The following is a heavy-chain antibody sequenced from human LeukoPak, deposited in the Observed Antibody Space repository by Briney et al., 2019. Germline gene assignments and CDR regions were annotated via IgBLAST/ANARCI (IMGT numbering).Heavy chain of an antibody. J-gene: IGHJ4*02. CDR3: AKDYYESSSTYYFDY. Sequence: GGSLRLSCAASGFPFSSSHMHWVRQAPGKGLEWVSAISGSGGSTYYADSVKGRFTISRGNSKNTLYLQMNSLRAEDTAVYYCAKDYYESSSTYYFDYWGQETLVTVSS. D-gene: IGHD3-22*01. V-gene: IGHV3-23*01. CDR1: GFPFSSSH. CDR2: ISGSGGST.